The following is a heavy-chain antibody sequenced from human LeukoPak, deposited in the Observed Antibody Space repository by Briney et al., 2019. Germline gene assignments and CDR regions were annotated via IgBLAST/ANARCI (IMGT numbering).Heavy chain of an antibody. V-gene: IGHV4-34*01. D-gene: IGHD5-24*01. Sequence: PSETLSLTCAAYGGSFSGYYWSWIRQPPGKGLEWIGEINHSGSTNYNPSLKSRVTISVDTSKNQFSLKLSSVTAADTAVYYCAREMATIHYYYYYYMDVWGKGTTVTISS. CDR2: INHSGST. CDR3: AREMATIHYYYYYYMDV. CDR1: GGSFSGYY. J-gene: IGHJ6*03.